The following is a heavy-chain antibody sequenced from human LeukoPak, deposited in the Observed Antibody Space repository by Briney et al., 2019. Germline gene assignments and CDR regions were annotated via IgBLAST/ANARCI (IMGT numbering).Heavy chain of an antibody. V-gene: IGHV3-74*01. D-gene: IGHD3-9*01. CDR3: ARLNYDTLTSYYYGVDF. CDR1: GLTLSNYW. Sequence: GGSLGLSCAASGLTLSNYWMHWVRQAPGKGLVWASRMNSDGSGTSYADSVKGRFTISRDNAKNTLYLQMNSLRAEDTGVYYCARLNYDTLTSYYYGVDFWGQGTLVTVSS. J-gene: IGHJ4*02. CDR2: MNSDGSGT.